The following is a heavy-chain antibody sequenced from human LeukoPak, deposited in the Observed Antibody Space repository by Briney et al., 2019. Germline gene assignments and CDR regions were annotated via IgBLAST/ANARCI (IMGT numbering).Heavy chain of an antibody. D-gene: IGHD1-26*01. J-gene: IGHJ4*02. CDR2: IYHSGST. V-gene: IGHV4-4*02. Sequence: PSETLSLTCAVSGGSISSSNWWSWVRQPPGNGLEWVGEIYHSGSTNYNPSLKSRVTISVDKSKNQFSLKLSSVTAADTAVYYCARELGSDGNLFDYWGPGTLVTVSS. CDR1: GGSISSSNW. CDR3: ARELGSDGNLFDY.